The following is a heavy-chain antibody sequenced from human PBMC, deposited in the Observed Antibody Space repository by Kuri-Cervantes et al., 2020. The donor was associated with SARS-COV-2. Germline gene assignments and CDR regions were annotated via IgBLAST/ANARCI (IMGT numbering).Heavy chain of an antibody. Sequence: GESLKISCSASGFTFSSHALHWVRQTPGKGLEWVSDISGSGINFGNADSVKGRFTISSDTSKNTIYLQMNSLRVEDTAVYYCARDRKRTLFGDFDYWGQGLLVTVSS. V-gene: IGHV3-23*01. CDR3: ARDRKRTLFGDFDY. CDR2: ISGSGINF. D-gene: IGHD1-14*01. CDR1: GFTFSSHA. J-gene: IGHJ4*02.